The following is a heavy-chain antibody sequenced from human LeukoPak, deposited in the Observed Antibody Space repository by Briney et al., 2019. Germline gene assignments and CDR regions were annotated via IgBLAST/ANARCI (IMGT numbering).Heavy chain of an antibody. D-gene: IGHD3-16*01. J-gene: IGHJ3*02. V-gene: IGHV1-8*01. CDR3: ALGGAETRRNDAFDI. CDR2: MNPNSGNT. CDR1: GYTFTSYD. Sequence: AASVKVSCKASGYTFTSYDINWVRQATGQGLEWMGWMNPNSGNTGYAQKFQGRVTMTRNTSISTVYMELSSLRSEDTAVYYCALGGAETRRNDAFDIWGQGTMVTVSS.